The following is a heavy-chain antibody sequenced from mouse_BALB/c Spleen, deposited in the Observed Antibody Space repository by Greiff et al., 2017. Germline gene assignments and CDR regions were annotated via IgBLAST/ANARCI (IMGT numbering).Heavy chain of an antibody. Sequence: EVKLVESGGGLVKPGGSLKLSCAASGFTFSSYTMSWVRQTPEKRLEWVATISSGGSYTYYPDSVKGRFTISRDNAKNTLYLQMSSLKSEDTAMYYCTRGLYGDDVGFAYWGQGTLVTVSA. CDR3: TRGLYGDDVGFAY. J-gene: IGHJ3*01. D-gene: IGHD2-2*01. CDR1: GFTFSSYT. V-gene: IGHV5-6-4*01. CDR2: ISSGGSYT.